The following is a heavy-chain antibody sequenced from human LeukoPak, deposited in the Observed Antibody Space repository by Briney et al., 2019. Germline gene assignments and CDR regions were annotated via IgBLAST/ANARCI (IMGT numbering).Heavy chain of an antibody. CDR1: GYTFTSYD. V-gene: IGHV1-8*01. CDR2: MNPNSGNT. J-gene: IGHJ5*02. CDR3: ARRYSYGYVGIVNWFDP. Sequence: GASVKVSCKASGYTFTSYDINWVRQATGQGLEWMGWMNPNSGNTGYAQKFQGRVTLTRNTSINTAYMELSSLRSEDAAVYYCARRYSYGYVGIVNWFDPWGQGTLVTVSS. D-gene: IGHD5-18*01.